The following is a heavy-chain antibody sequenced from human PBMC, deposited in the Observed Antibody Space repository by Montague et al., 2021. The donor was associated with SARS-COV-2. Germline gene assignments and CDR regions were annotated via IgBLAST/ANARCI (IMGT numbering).Heavy chain of an antibody. CDR2: IYYSGST. V-gene: IGHV4-39*01. CDR3: ARLGDYYDSRRGAFDI. CDR1: GGSISSSSYY. J-gene: IGHJ3*02. Sequence: SETLSLTCTVPGGSISSSSYYWGWIRQPPGKGLEWIGSIYYSGSTYYNPSLKSRVTISVDTSKNQFSLKLSSVTAADTAVYYCARLGDYYDSRRGAFDIWGQGTTVTVSS. D-gene: IGHD3-22*01.